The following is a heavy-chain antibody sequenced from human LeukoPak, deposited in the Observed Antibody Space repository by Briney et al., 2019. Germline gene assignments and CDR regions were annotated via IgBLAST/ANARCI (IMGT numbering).Heavy chain of an antibody. V-gene: IGHV1-69*05. Sequence: ASVKVSCKASGATFSSYAISWVRQAPGQGLEWMGGIIPIFGTANYAQKFQGRVTITTDESTSTAYMERSSLRSEDTAVYYCARDRAIAAAGPWFDPWGQGTLVTVSS. J-gene: IGHJ5*02. CDR1: GATFSSYA. D-gene: IGHD6-13*01. CDR3: ARDRAIAAAGPWFDP. CDR2: IIPIFGTA.